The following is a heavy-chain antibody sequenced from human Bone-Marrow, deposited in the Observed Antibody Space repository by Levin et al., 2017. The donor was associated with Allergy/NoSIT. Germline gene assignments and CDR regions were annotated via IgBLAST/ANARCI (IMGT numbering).Heavy chain of an antibody. V-gene: IGHV3-49*04. J-gene: IGHJ6*02. CDR3: TSSVGVMFFGMDV. Sequence: GESLKISCTGSGFNFGDNGISWVRQAPGKGLELLAFIRSTSYGGTTEYAASVKGRFTISRDDAKSIAYLQMNSLRSEDTGVYFCTSSVGVMFFGMDVWGQGTTVTVSS. CDR1: GFNFGDNG. D-gene: IGHD3-16*01. CDR2: IRSTSYGGTT.